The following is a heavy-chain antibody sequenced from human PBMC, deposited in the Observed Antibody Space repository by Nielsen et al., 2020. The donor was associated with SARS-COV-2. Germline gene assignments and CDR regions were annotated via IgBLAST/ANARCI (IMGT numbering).Heavy chain of an antibody. D-gene: IGHD3-16*02. CDR2: INPNSGGT. J-gene: IGHJ3*02. Sequence: WVRQAPGQGLEWMGWINPNSGGTNYAQKFQGWVTMTRDTSISTAYMELSRLRSDDTAVYYCARERDYVWGSYRPSDAFDIWGQGTTVTVSS. CDR3: ARERDYVWGSYRPSDAFDI. V-gene: IGHV1-2*04.